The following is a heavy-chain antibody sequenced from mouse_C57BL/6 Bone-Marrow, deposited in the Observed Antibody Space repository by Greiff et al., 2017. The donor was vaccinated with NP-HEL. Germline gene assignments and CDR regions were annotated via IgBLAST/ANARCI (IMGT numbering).Heavy chain of an antibody. D-gene: IGHD2-3*01. CDR3: ARCDGYYGFAY. Sequence: EVKLVESGGGLVQPGGSLKLSCAASGFTFSDYYMYWVRQTPEKRLEWVAYISNGGGSTYYPDTVKGRFTISRDNAKNTLYLQMSRLKYEETAMYYCARCDGYYGFAYWGQGTLVTVSA. J-gene: IGHJ3*01. CDR1: GFTFSDYY. CDR2: ISNGGGST. V-gene: IGHV5-12*01.